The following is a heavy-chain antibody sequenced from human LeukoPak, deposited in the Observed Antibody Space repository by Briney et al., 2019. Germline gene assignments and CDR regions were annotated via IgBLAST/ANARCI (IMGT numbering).Heavy chain of an antibody. D-gene: IGHD3-10*01. V-gene: IGHV3-74*01. Sequence: GGSLRPSCAAYGFTLSLYWMHWVRRAPGKGLVWVLRLTSDARNTSYADSVKGRFTISRDNAKNTLYLRMNSLRAEDTAVYYWAREFEGQEAGAYGSGSYDVFDIWGQGTMVTVSS. CDR2: LTSDARNT. CDR1: GFTLSLYW. CDR3: AREFEGQEAGAYGSGSYDVFDI. J-gene: IGHJ3*02.